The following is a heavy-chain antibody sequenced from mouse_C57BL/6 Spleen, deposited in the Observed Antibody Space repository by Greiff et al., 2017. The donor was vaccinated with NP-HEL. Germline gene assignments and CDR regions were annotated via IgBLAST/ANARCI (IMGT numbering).Heavy chain of an antibody. Sequence: QVQLKQSGAELARPGASVKMSCKASGYTFTSYTMHWVKQRPGQGLEWIGYINPSSGYTKYNQKFKDKATLTADKSSSTAYMQLSSLTSEDSAVYYRARAYYDYDGGYAMDYWGQGTSVTVSS. CDR2: INPSSGYT. D-gene: IGHD2-4*01. CDR1: GYTFTSYT. J-gene: IGHJ4*01. CDR3: ARAYYDYDGGYAMDY. V-gene: IGHV1-4*01.